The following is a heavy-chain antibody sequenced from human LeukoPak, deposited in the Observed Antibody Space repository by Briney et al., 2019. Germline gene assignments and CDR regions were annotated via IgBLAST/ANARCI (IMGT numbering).Heavy chain of an antibody. V-gene: IGHV4-59*01. CDR3: ARDTAAGTFDY. Sequence: PSETLSLTCTVSGGSISSYYWSWIRQPPGKGLEWIGYIYYSGSTNYNPSLKSRVTISVDTSKNQFSLKLSSVTAADTAVYYCARDTAAGTFDYWGQGTLVTVSS. CDR2: IYYSGST. J-gene: IGHJ4*02. D-gene: IGHD6-13*01. CDR1: GGSISSYY.